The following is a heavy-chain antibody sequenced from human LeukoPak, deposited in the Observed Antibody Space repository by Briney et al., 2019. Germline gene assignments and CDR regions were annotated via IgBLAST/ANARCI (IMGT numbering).Heavy chain of an antibody. J-gene: IGHJ4*02. V-gene: IGHV3-48*03. CDR1: GFTFSSYE. CDR2: ISSGSTI. Sequence: GGSLRLSFAASGFTFSSYEMNWVRQAPWKGLEWVSYISSGSTIYDADSVKGRFTISRDNAKNSLYLQMNSPRAEDTAVYYCARESIAVAGAPFDDWGQGTLVTVSS. CDR3: ARESIAVAGAPFDD. D-gene: IGHD6-19*01.